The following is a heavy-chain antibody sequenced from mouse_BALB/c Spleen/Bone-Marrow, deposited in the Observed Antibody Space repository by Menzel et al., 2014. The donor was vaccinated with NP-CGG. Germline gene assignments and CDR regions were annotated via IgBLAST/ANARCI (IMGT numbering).Heavy chain of an antibody. V-gene: IGHV5-9*02. J-gene: IGHJ1*01. CDR3: ARLGNWYFDV. D-gene: IGHD1-1*02. Sequence: DVHLVESGGGLVKPGGSLKLSCAASGFAFSSYDMSWVRQTPEKRLEWVATISSGGSYTYYPDSVKGRFTISRDNARNTLYLQMSSLRSEDTALYYCARLGNWYFDVWGAGTTVTVSS. CDR1: GFAFSSYD. CDR2: ISSGGSYT.